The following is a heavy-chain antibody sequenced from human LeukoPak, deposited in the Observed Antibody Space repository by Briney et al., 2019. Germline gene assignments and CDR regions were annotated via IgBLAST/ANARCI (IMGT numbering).Heavy chain of an antibody. V-gene: IGHV1-69*04. J-gene: IGHJ4*02. Sequence: SVKVSCKASGGTFSSYAISWVRQAPGQGLEWMGRIIPILGIANYAQKFQGRVTITADKSTSTAYMELSSLRSEDTAVYYCARSEDILTGFPPQRWLADYWGQGTLVTVSS. CDR3: ARSEDILTGFPPQRWLADY. D-gene: IGHD3-9*01. CDR1: GGTFSSYA. CDR2: IIPILGIA.